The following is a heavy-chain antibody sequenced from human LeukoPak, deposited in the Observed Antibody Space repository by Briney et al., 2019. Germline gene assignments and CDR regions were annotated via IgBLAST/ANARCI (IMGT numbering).Heavy chain of an antibody. D-gene: IGHD3-10*01. V-gene: IGHV4-59*01. CDR1: GGSISSYY. CDR3: ARDAVRGGFDP. CDR2: IYYSGST. Sequence: PSETLSLTCTVSGGSISSYYWSWIRQPPGKGLEWIGYIYYSGSTNYNPSLKSRVTISVDTSKNQFSLKLSSVTAADTAVYYCARDAVRGGFDPWGQGTPVTVSS. J-gene: IGHJ5*02.